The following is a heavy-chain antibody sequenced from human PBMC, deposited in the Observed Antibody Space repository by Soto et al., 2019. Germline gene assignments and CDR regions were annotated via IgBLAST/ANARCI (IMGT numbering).Heavy chain of an antibody. CDR3: ARKGLTPVAGSYFDY. V-gene: IGHV3-30-3*01. J-gene: IGHJ4*02. D-gene: IGHD6-19*01. CDR2: ISYDGSNK. CDR1: GFTFSSYA. Sequence: GGSLRLSCAASGFTFSSYAMHWVRQAPGKGLEWVAVISYDGSNKYYEDSVKGRFTISRDNSKNTLYLQMNSLRAEDTAVYYCARKGLTPVAGSYFDYWGQGTLVTVSS.